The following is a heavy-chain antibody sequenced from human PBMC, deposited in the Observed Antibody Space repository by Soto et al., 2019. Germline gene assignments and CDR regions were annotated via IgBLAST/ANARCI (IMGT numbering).Heavy chain of an antibody. Sequence: EVQLLDSGGGLVQPGGSRRLSCAASGFTFSSYAMSWVRQAPGKGLEWVSAISGSGGSTSYADSVKGRFTISRDNSTNPLSLQLNTLRAEHTVVYYFAKGFDIWGSSRYSGFDIWGPGKRVTVSS. D-gene: IGHD3-16*02. CDR3: AKGFDIWGSSRYSGFDI. J-gene: IGHJ3*02. CDR1: GFTFSSYA. V-gene: IGHV3-23*01. CDR2: ISGSGGST.